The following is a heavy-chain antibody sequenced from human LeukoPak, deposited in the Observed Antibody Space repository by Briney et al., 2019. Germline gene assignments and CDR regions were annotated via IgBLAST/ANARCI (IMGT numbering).Heavy chain of an antibody. Sequence: GASVTLSCKASGYTFTSYYMHWVRQAPGQGLEWMGIINPSGGSTSYAQKFQGRVTMTRDTSTSTVYMELSSLRSEDTAVYYCASPTGGYSNPYYYYGMDVWGQGTTVTVSS. V-gene: IGHV1-46*01. J-gene: IGHJ6*02. CDR2: INPSGGST. CDR1: GYTFTSYY. D-gene: IGHD4-11*01. CDR3: ASPTGGYSNPYYYYGMDV.